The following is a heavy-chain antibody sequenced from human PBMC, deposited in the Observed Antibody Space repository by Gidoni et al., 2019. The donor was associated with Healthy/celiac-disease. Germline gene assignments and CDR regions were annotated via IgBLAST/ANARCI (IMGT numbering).Heavy chain of an antibody. J-gene: IGHJ4*02. V-gene: IGHV3-23*01. CDR3: AKGTMVRGAMGNYFDY. Sequence: AASGFTFSSYAMSWVRQAPGKGLEWVSAISGSGGSTYYADSVKGRFTISRDNSKNTLYLQMNSLRAEDTAVYYCAKGTMVRGAMGNYFDYWGQGTLVTVSS. CDR2: ISGSGGST. CDR1: GFTFSSYA. D-gene: IGHD3-10*01.